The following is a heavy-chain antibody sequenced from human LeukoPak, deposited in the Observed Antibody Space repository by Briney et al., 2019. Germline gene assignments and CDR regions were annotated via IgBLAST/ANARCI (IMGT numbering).Heavy chain of an antibody. CDR2: IYHSGST. CDR1: GGSISSGGYS. Sequence: SETLSLTCAVPGGSISSGGYSWSWIRQPPGKGLGWIGYIYHSGSTYYSPSLKSRVTISVDRSKNQFSLKLSSVTAADTAVYYCAGERGRSNWFDPWGQGTLVTVSS. CDR3: AGERGRSNWFDP. V-gene: IGHV4-30-2*01. J-gene: IGHJ5*02.